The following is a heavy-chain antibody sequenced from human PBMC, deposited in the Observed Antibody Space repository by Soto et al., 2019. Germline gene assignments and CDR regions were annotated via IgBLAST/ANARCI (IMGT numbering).Heavy chain of an antibody. Sequence: SETLSLTCTVSGGSISSGGYYCSCIRQHPGKGLEWIGYIYYSGSTYYNPSLKSRVTISVDTSKNQFSLKLSSVTAADTAVYYCARSRYSGYGLDYWGQGTLVTVSS. D-gene: IGHD5-12*01. CDR2: IYYSGST. J-gene: IGHJ4*02. V-gene: IGHV4-31*03. CDR1: GGSISSGGYY. CDR3: ARSRYSGYGLDY.